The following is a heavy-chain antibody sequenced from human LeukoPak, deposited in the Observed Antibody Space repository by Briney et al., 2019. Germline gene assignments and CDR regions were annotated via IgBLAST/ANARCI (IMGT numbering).Heavy chain of an antibody. CDR3: ARAPTGGDYSFDI. Sequence: GGSLRLSCAASGFTFGTYAMNWVRQAPGKGLEWVSSISRSGRDIYYADSVRGRFTISRDNAKNSLYLQMNSLRAEDTAVYYCARAPTGGDYSFDIWGQGTMVTVSS. J-gene: IGHJ3*02. CDR2: ISRSGRDI. CDR1: GFTFGTYA. D-gene: IGHD4-17*01. V-gene: IGHV3-21*04.